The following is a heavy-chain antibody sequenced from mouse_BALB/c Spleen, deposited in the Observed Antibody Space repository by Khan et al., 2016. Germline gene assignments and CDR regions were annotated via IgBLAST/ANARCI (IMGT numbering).Heavy chain of an antibody. CDR3: ARWLDAMDF. J-gene: IGHJ4*01. V-gene: IGHV3-2*02. D-gene: IGHD2-2*01. Sequence: EVQLQESGPGLVKPSQSLSLTCTVTGYSITSDYAWNWIRQFPGNKLEWMGYIRYSGTTTYNPSLKSRISITRDTSKNQFFLQLNSVTTEDTAPYYCARWLDAMDFWGQGTSVTVSS. CDR2: IRYSGTT. CDR1: GYSITSDYA.